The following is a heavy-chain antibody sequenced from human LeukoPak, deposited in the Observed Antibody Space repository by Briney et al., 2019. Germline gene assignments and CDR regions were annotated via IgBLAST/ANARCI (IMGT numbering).Heavy chain of an antibody. V-gene: IGHV4-34*01. CDR3: ARGGPSQLDP. CDR2: ISRSGKT. CDR1: GGSFSGYY. Sequence: ASETLSLTCAVYGGSFSGYYWNWIRQPPGKGLEWIGKISRSGKTNYNPSLEGRVTISVDTSKNQFSLKLSSVTAADTAVYYCARGGPSQLDPWGQGALVTVSS. J-gene: IGHJ5*02.